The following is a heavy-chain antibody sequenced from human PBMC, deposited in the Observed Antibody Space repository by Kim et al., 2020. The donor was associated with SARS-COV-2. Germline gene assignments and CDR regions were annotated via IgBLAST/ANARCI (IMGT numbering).Heavy chain of an antibody. V-gene: IGHV3-48*04. CDR1: GFTFSSYN. CDR3: ARFRGASYGMDV. Sequence: GGSLRLSCAASGFTFSSYNMNWVRQAPGKGLEWISYISSSSSTIFYADSVRGRFTISRDNAKNSLYLQMNSLRAEDTAMYYCARFRGASYGMDVWGQGTTVTVSS. CDR2: ISSSSSTI. J-gene: IGHJ6*02.